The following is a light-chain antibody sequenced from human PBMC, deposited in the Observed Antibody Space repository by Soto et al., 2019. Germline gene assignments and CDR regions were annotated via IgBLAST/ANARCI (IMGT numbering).Light chain of an antibody. J-gene: IGLJ1*01. Sequence: QSALTQPASVSGSPGQSITISCTGTSSDVGGYNYVSWYQQHPGKAPKLMIYEVSNRPSGVSNRFSGSKSGNTASLTISGLQAEDAADYYCSSYTSSSNDVFGTGTKLTVL. CDR3: SSYTSSSNDV. CDR2: EVS. V-gene: IGLV2-14*01. CDR1: SSDVGGYNY.